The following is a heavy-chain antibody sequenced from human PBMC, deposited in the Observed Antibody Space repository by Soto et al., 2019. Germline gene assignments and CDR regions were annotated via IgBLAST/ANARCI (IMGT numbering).Heavy chain of an antibody. J-gene: IGHJ6*02. Sequence: GASVKVSCKASGYTFTGYYMHWVRQAPGQGLEWMGWINPNSGGTNYAQKFQGWVTMTRDTSISTAYMELSRLRSDDTAVYYCARWGGYDPEDYYYGMDVWGQGTTVTVSS. CDR1: GYTFTGYY. CDR2: INPNSGGT. CDR3: ARWGGYDPEDYYYGMDV. V-gene: IGHV1-2*04. D-gene: IGHD5-12*01.